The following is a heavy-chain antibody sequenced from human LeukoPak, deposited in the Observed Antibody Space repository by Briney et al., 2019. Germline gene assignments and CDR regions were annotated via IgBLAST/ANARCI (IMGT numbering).Heavy chain of an antibody. V-gene: IGHV1-24*01. CDR1: GYTLTELS. D-gene: IGHD6-13*01. CDR2: FDPEDGET. CDR3: ARGTSSSWYFRY. J-gene: IGHJ1*01. Sequence: ASVKVSCKVSGYTLTELSMHWVRQAPGKGLEWMGGFDPEDGETIYAQKFQGRVTMTEDTSTDTAYMELSSLRSEDTAVYYCARGTSSSWYFRYWGQGTLVTVSS.